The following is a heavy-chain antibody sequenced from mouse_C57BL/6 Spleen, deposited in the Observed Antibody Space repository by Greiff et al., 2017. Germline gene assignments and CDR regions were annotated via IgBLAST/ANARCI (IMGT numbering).Heavy chain of an antibody. CDR3: ARGGGWLLVPDY. CDR1: GYTFTSYW. J-gene: IGHJ2*01. V-gene: IGHV1-53*01. CDR2: INPSNGGT. Sequence: QVQLQQPGTELVKPGASVKLSCKASGYTFTSYWMHWVKQRPGQGLEWIGNINPSNGGTNYNEKFKSKATLTVDKSSSTAYMQLSSLTSEYSAVYYCARGGGWLLVPDYWGQGTTLTVSS. D-gene: IGHD2-3*01.